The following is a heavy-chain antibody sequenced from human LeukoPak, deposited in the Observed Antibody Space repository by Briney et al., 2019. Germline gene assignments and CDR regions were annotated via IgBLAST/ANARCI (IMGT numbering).Heavy chain of an antibody. V-gene: IGHV3-30-3*01. D-gene: IGHD3-10*01. CDR2: ISYDGSNK. Sequence: GGSLRLSCAASGFTFSSYAMHWVRQAPGKGLEWVAVISYDGSNKYYADSVKGRLTISRDNSKNTLYLQMNGLRAEDTAVYYCARDPEYYYGSGSYPFDYWGQGTLVTVSS. J-gene: IGHJ4*02. CDR1: GFTFSSYA. CDR3: ARDPEYYYGSGSYPFDY.